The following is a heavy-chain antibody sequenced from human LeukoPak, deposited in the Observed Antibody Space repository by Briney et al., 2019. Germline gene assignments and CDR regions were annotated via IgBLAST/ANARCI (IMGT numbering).Heavy chain of an antibody. CDR1: GGSFSGYY. V-gene: IGHV4-34*01. J-gene: IGHJ6*03. CDR3: ARVNYYYDSSGYDGMGYYYYMDV. D-gene: IGHD3-22*01. CDR2: IHHSGST. Sequence: SETLSLTCAVYGGSFSGYYWSWIRQPPGKGLEWIGEIHHSGSTNYNPSLKSRVTISVDTSKNQFSLKLSSVIAADTAVYYCARVNYYYDSSGYDGMGYYYYMDVWGKGTTVTISS.